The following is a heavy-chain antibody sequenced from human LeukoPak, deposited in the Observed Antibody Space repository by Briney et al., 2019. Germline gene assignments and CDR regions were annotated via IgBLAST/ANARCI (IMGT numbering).Heavy chain of an antibody. J-gene: IGHJ4*02. CDR1: GFTFSSYS. D-gene: IGHD6-19*01. V-gene: IGHV3-21*01. CDR3: ATNEKAVAGTRKDY. CDR2: ISSSSSYI. Sequence: GGSLRLSCAASGFTFSSYSMNWVRQAPGEGLEWVSSISSSSSYIYYADSVKGRFTISRDNAKNSLYLQMNSLRAEDTAVYYCATNEKAVAGTRKDYWGQGTLVTVSS.